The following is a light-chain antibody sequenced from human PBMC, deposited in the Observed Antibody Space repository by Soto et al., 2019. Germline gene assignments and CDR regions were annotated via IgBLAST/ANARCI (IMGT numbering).Light chain of an antibody. Sequence: DIQLTQSPSTLSAAVGDSVTITCRASQNVRNYLSWYQQRPVKAPKLLIYAASRMQSGIPSRFSGSGSGTDFSLTISSLQSEDFATYYCQQSYSTLRTFGQGTKVDIK. CDR2: AAS. CDR3: QQSYSTLRT. V-gene: IGKV1-39*01. J-gene: IGKJ1*01. CDR1: QNVRNY.